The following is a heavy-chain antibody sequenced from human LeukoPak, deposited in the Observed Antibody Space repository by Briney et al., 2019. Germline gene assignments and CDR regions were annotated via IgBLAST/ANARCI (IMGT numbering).Heavy chain of an antibody. J-gene: IGHJ2*01. V-gene: IGHV3-30*04. CDR1: GFTFTNYA. CDR3: AKNNDYGGSYWYFDL. CDR2: ISYDETNK. D-gene: IGHD4-23*01. Sequence: GRSLRLSCAASGFTFTNYAMHWVRQAPGKGLEWVAVISYDETNKYYEDSVKGRFTISRDSSKNTLYLQMSSLRDEDTAVYYCAKNNDYGGSYWYFDLWGRGTLVTVSS.